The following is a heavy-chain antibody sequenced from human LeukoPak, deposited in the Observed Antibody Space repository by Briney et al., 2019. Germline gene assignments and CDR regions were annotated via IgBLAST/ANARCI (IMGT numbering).Heavy chain of an antibody. Sequence: GGSLRLSCAASGFTFAIHAMTWVRQAPGKGLEWVSAISGSGGSTYYADSVKGRFTISRDNSKNTLYLQMNSLRAEDTAVYYCAKDHDILTGSSDAFDIWGQGTMVTVSS. CDR1: GFTFAIHA. CDR2: ISGSGGST. V-gene: IGHV3-23*01. CDR3: AKDHDILTGSSDAFDI. J-gene: IGHJ3*02. D-gene: IGHD3-9*01.